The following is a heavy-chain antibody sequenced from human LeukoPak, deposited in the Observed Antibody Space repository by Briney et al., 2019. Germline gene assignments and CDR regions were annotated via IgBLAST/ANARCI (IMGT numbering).Heavy chain of an antibody. CDR3: ARGVIGFGGSYFDY. J-gene: IGHJ4*02. V-gene: IGHV4-34*01. D-gene: IGHD3-10*01. CDR1: GGSFSGYY. Sequence: SETLSLTCAVYGGSFSGYYWSWIRQPPGKGLERIGEINHSGSTNYNPSLKSRVTISVDTSKNQFSLKLSSVTAADTAVYYCARGVIGFGGSYFDYWGQGTLVTVSS. CDR2: INHSGST.